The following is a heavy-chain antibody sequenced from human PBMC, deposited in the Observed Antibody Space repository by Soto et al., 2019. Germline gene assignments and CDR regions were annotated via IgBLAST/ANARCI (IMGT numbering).Heavy chain of an antibody. CDR3: ARENRVYDFWSGYSYFQH. Sequence: ASVKVSCKASGYTFTSYYMHWVRQAPGEGLEWVGIINPSGGSTSYAQKFQGRVTMTRDTSTSTVYMELSSLRSEDTAVYYCARENRVYDFWSGYSYFQHRGQGNPVPVSS. V-gene: IGHV1-46*01. D-gene: IGHD3-3*01. CDR2: INPSGGST. J-gene: IGHJ1*01. CDR1: GYTFTSYY.